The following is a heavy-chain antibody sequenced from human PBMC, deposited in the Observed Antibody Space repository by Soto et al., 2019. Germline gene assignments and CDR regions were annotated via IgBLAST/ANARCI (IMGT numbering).Heavy chain of an antibody. CDR1: GGSFSGYY. V-gene: IGHV4-34*01. Sequence: SETLSLTCAVYGGSFSGYYWSWIRQPPGKGLEWIGEINRSGSTNYNPSLKSRVTISVDTSKNQFSLKLSSVTAADTAVYYCARRAVVPAASAYCGGDCYSGYFDYWGQGTLVTVSS. CDR3: ARRAVVPAASAYCGGDCYSGYFDY. CDR2: INRSGST. J-gene: IGHJ4*02. D-gene: IGHD2-21*02.